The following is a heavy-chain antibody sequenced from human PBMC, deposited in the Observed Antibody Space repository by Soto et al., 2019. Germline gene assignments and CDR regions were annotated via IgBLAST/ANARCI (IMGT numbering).Heavy chain of an antibody. V-gene: IGHV1-8*01. CDR2: MNPNSGNT. Sequence: QVQLVQSGAEVKKPGASVKVSCKAAGYTFTSYDINWVRQATGQDFEWMGWMNPNSGNTAYAQKFQGRVTPTRDTSKSTACMELSSLTAEDTAVYYCARGPRNWGVDYWGQGTLVTVSS. D-gene: IGHD7-27*01. J-gene: IGHJ4*02. CDR3: ARGPRNWGVDY. CDR1: GYTFTSYD.